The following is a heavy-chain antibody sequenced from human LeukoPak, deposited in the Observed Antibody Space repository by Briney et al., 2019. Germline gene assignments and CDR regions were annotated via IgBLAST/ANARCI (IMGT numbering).Heavy chain of an antibody. D-gene: IGHD3-3*01. CDR3: ARALYDFRSGSTFDY. CDR2: INHSGST. CDR1: GGSFSGYY. J-gene: IGHJ4*02. V-gene: IGHV4-34*01. Sequence: SETLSLTCAVYGGSFSGYYRSWIRQPPGKGLEWIGEINHSGSTNYNPSLKSRVTISVDTSKNQFSLKLSSVTAADTAVYYCARALYDFRSGSTFDYWGQGTLVTVSS.